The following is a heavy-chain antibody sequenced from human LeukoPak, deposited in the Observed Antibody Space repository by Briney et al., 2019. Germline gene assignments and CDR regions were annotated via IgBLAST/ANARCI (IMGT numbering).Heavy chain of an antibody. J-gene: IGHJ3*02. Sequence: PSETLSLTCTVSGGSISSGSYYWSWIRQPAGKGLEWIGRIYTSGSTNYNPSLKSRVTISVDTSKNQFSLKLSSVTAADTAVYYCAGVSTEYYDILTGYHHDAFDIWGQGTMVTVSS. CDR3: AGVSTEYYDILTGYHHDAFDI. D-gene: IGHD3-9*01. CDR1: GGSISSGSYY. CDR2: IYTSGST. V-gene: IGHV4-61*02.